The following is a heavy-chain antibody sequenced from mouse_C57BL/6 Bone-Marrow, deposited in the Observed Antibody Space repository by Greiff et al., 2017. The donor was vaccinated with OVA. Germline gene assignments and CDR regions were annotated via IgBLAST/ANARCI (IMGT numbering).Heavy chain of an antibody. CDR2: ILPSIGRT. V-gene: IGHV15-2*01. D-gene: IGHD1-1*01. Sequence: VQLQESGSELRSPGSSVKLSCKDFDSEVFPIAYMSWVRQKPGHGFEWIGGILPSIGRTIYGEKFEDKATLDADTLSNTAYLELNSLTSEDSAIYYCARVHLLPGYFDVWGTGTTVTVSS. J-gene: IGHJ1*03. CDR3: ARVHLLPGYFDV. CDR1: DSEVFPIAY.